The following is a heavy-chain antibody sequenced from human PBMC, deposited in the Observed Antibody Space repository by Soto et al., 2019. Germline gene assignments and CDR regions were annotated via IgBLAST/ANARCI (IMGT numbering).Heavy chain of an antibody. J-gene: IGHJ4*02. Sequence: PGGSLRLSCAASGFTFSSYGMHWVRQAPGKGLEWVAVISYDGSNKYYADSVKGRFTISRDNSKNTLYLQMNSLRAEDTAVYYCAKGTIYNWNDPGYFDYWGRGTLVTVSS. CDR3: AKGTIYNWNDPGYFDY. CDR2: ISYDGSNK. V-gene: IGHV3-30*18. CDR1: GFTFSSYG. D-gene: IGHD1-20*01.